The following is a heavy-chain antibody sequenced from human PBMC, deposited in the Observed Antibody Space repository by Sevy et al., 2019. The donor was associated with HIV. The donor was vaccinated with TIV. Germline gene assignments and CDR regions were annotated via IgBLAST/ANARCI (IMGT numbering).Heavy chain of an antibody. Sequence: SETLSLTCTVSGGSISSYYWSWIRQPPGKGLAWIGYIYYSGSTNYNPSLTSLFTISVDTSKNQFFLKLSSVTAAETAVYYGAREGLGLLGDDAFDVWGHGTMVTVSS. J-gene: IGHJ3*01. CDR3: AREGLGLLGDDAFDV. D-gene: IGHD2-21*02. V-gene: IGHV4-59*01. CDR1: GGSISSYY. CDR2: IYYSGST.